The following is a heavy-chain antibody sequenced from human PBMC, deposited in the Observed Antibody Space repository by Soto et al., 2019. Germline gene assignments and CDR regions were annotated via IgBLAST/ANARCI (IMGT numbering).Heavy chain of an antibody. CDR1: GFTFSRYW. Sequence: EVQLVESGGGLVQPGGSLRLSCAASGFTFSRYWMHWVRQVPVKGLVWVSHINTDGSSTAYADSVKGRFAVSRDNAKNTLYLQMNSLRAEDTAVYYCARSGGEGFDYWGQGTLVSVSS. V-gene: IGHV3-74*01. D-gene: IGHD2-15*01. CDR2: INTDGSST. J-gene: IGHJ4*02. CDR3: ARSGGEGFDY.